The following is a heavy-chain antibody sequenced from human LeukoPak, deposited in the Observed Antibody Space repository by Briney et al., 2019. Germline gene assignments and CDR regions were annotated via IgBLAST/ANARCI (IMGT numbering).Heavy chain of an antibody. Sequence: ASVKVSCKASGFTFTSYDINWVRQASGQGLEWMGWMNPNNGNTGYAQKFQGRVTMTRDTSISTAYMELSSLRSEDTAVYYCAAVSLGNYYYYYGMDVWGQGTTVTVSS. V-gene: IGHV1-8*01. J-gene: IGHJ6*02. D-gene: IGHD3-16*02. CDR3: AAVSLGNYYYYYGMDV. CDR1: GFTFTSYD. CDR2: MNPNNGNT.